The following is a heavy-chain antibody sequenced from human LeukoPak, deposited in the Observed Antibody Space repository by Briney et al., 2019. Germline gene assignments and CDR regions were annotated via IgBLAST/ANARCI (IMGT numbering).Heavy chain of an antibody. J-gene: IGHJ6*02. CDR3: ARGRFSGYVTSYYGMDV. V-gene: IGHV3-30*03. CDR1: EFTFSSYG. D-gene: IGHD5-12*01. CDR2: VSYDGSNK. Sequence: GGSLSLSCAASEFTFSSYGMQWVRQAPGKGLEWVAVVSYDGSNKYYADSVEGRFTISRDNSQNTLYLQMNSLGAEDTAVYYCARGRFSGYVTSYYGMDVWGQGTPVTVSS.